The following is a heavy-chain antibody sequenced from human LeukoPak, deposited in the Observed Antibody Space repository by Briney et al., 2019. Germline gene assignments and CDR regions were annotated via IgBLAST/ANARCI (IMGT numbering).Heavy chain of an antibody. CDR3: ARFGRGGGFDY. V-gene: IGHV3-48*03. CDR2: ISSSGSTI. Sequence: GGSLRLSCAASGFTFSSYEMNWVRQAPGKGLEWVSYISSSGSTIYYADSVKGRFTISRDNAKNSLYLQMNSLRAEDTAVYYCARFGRGGGFDYWGQGTLVTVSS. CDR1: GFTFSSYE. D-gene: IGHD3-16*01. J-gene: IGHJ4*02.